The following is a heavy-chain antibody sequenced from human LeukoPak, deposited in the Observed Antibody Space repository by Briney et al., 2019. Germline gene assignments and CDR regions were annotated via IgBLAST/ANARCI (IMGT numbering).Heavy chain of an antibody. J-gene: IGHJ4*02. D-gene: IGHD5-18*01. CDR2: INPSGGST. V-gene: IGHV1-46*01. CDR3: ARRGIQLWSDY. Sequence: GASVKVSCKASGYTFTSYYMHWGRQAPGQGLEWMGIINPSGGSTSYAQKYQGRVTMTRDMSTSTVYMELSSLRSEDTAVYYCARRGIQLWSDYWGQGTLVTVSS. CDR1: GYTFTSYY.